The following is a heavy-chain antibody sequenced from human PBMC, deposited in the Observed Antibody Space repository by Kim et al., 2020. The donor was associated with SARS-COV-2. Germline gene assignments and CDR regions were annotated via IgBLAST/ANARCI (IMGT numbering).Heavy chain of an antibody. CDR1: GFSFKSEP. D-gene: IGHD3-3*01. CDR3: ARDYDFSFDL. Sequence: GGSLRLSCAASGFSFKSEPMNWVRQVPGKGLEWIAHIRGASDVIHYADSVRGRFTISRDNAKYSLFLQMDSLRDEDTGYYYCARDYDFSFDLWGRGTRVTVSS. J-gene: IGHJ2*01. V-gene: IGHV3-48*02. CDR2: IRGASDVI.